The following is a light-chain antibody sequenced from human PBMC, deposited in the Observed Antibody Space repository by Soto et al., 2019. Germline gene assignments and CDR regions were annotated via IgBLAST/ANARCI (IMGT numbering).Light chain of an antibody. V-gene: IGKV1-39*01. CDR2: TAT. CDR3: QQSYSAPPWT. CDR1: QNIRSY. Sequence: DIQMTQSPSSLSASVGDTITITCRASQNIRSYLNWYQQKSGKAPNLLIYTATTLHSEVPSRFSGRGSETDFTLTISSLEPEDLATYYCQQSYSAPPWTFGPGTKVEMK. J-gene: IGKJ1*01.